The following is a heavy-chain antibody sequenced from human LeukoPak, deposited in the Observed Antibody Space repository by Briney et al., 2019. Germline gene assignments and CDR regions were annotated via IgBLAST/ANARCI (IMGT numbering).Heavy chain of an antibody. J-gene: IGHJ5*02. CDR3: ARDPPNHYYDSSGYYPP. Sequence: ASVKVSCKASGYTFTSYDINWVRQATGQGLEWMGWMNPNSGNTGYAQKFQGRVTITRNTSISTAYMELSSLRSEDTAVYYCARDPPNHYYDSSGYYPPWGQGTLVTVSS. D-gene: IGHD3-22*01. CDR2: MNPNSGNT. CDR1: GYTFTSYD. V-gene: IGHV1-8*03.